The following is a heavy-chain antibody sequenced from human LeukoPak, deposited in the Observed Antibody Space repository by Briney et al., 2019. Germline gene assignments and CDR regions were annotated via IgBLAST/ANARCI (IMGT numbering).Heavy chain of an antibody. J-gene: IGHJ4*02. Sequence: ASVKVSCKASGYTFTSYDINWVRQATGQGLEWMGWMNPNSGNTGYAQKFQGRVTMTRNTSISTAYMGLRSLRSDDTAVYYCARDSPGSGSYYPFDYWGQGTLVTVSS. D-gene: IGHD3-10*01. CDR2: MNPNSGNT. V-gene: IGHV1-8*01. CDR1: GYTFTSYD. CDR3: ARDSPGSGSYYPFDY.